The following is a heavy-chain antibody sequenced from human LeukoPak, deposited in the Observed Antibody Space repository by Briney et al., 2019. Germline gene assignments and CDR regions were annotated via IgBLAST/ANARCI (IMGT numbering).Heavy chain of an antibody. CDR2: ISYSGST. Sequence: SETLSLTCTVSGASISSYYWSWIRQPPGKGLEWIGDISYSGSTNYNPSLKSRVTISIDTSTNHFSLNLRSVTAADTAVYYCARGGTRLVLDYWGQGTLVTVSS. CDR3: ARGGTRLVLDY. D-gene: IGHD1-7*01. J-gene: IGHJ4*02. CDR1: GASISSYY. V-gene: IGHV4-59*01.